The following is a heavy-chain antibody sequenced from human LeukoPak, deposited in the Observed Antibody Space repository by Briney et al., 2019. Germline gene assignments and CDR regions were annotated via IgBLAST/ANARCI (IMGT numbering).Heavy chain of an antibody. J-gene: IGHJ1*01. V-gene: IGHV3-33*01. CDR3: ARGDGYNDAEYLQH. Sequence: GGSLRLSCAASGFRFSDFGMHWVRQAPGKGLEWVAVIWYDGSNKYYGDSVKGRFTISRDNSKKTLYLQMNSLRIEYTAVYYSARGDGYNDAEYLQHWGQGTLVTVS. CDR1: GFRFSDFG. D-gene: IGHD5-24*01. CDR2: IWYDGSNK.